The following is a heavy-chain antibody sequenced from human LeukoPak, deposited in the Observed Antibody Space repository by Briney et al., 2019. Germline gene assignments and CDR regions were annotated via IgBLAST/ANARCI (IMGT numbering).Heavy chain of an antibody. D-gene: IGHD6-13*01. J-gene: IGHJ4*02. CDR2: ISSSGSTI. V-gene: IGHV3-48*03. CDR3: ARSLEAGYSSSWYWGY. Sequence: GSLRLSCAASGFTFSSYEMNWVRQAPGKGLEWVSYISSSGSTIYYADSVKGRFTISRDNAKNSLYLQMNSLRAEDTAVYYCARSLEAGYSSSWYWGYWGQGTLVTVSS. CDR1: GFTFSSYE.